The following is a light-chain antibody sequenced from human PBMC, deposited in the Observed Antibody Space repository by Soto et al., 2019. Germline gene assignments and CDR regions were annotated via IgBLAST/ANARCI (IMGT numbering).Light chain of an antibody. CDR3: SSYAGSNNWGV. Sequence: QSALTQPPSASGSPGQSVTISCTGTSSDVGGYNYVSWYQQHPGKAPKLMIYEVSERPSGVPDRFSGSKSGNTASLTVSGRQAEDEADYYCSSYAGSNNWGVFGGGTKVTVL. V-gene: IGLV2-8*01. J-gene: IGLJ2*01. CDR1: SSDVGGYNY. CDR2: EVS.